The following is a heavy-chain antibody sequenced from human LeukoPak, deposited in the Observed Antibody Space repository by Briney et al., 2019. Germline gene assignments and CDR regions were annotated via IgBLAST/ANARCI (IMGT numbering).Heavy chain of an antibody. CDR3: AIYGSGEIDY. Sequence: GGSLRLSCAASGFTFSSSGMHWVRQAPGKGLEWVAVISYDGSNKYYADSVKGRFTISRDNSKNTLYLQMNSLRAEDTAVYYCAIYGSGEIDYWGQGTLVTVSS. J-gene: IGHJ4*02. CDR2: ISYDGSNK. CDR1: GFTFSSSG. D-gene: IGHD3-10*01. V-gene: IGHV3-30*03.